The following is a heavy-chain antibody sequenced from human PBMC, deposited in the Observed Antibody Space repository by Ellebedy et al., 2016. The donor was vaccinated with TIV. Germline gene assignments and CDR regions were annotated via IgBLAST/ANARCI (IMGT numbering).Heavy chain of an antibody. D-gene: IGHD4-17*01. CDR3: AKEKSYGDYDY. CDR1: GLTFSNYA. J-gene: IGHJ4*02. Sequence: GGSLRLXXAASGLTFSNYAMSWVRQAPGKGLEWVSSISHSGGSTYYADSVKGRFTISRDNSKSTLCLQMNSLRAEDTAVYYCAKEKSYGDYDYWGQGSLVIVSS. CDR2: ISHSGGST. V-gene: IGHV3-23*01.